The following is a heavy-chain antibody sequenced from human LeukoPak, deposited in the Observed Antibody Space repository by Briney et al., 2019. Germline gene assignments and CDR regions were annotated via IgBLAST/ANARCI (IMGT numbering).Heavy chain of an antibody. CDR2: IYYSGST. CDR3: ARKPGWLVGFEY. D-gene: IGHD6-19*01. V-gene: IGHV4-59*01. J-gene: IGHJ4*02. Sequence: SETLSLTCTVSGGSMSSYYWSWIRQPPGKGLEWIGYIYYSGSTNYNPSLKSRVTISVDTSKNQFSLKLSSVTAADTAVYCCARKPGWLVGFEYWGQGTLVTVSS. CDR1: GGSMSSYY.